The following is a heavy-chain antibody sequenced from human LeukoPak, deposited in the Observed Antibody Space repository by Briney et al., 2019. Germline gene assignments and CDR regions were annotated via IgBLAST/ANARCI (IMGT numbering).Heavy chain of an antibody. Sequence: GGSLRLSCAASGFTFSSYAMSWVRQAPGKGLEWVSAISGSGGSTYYADSVKGRFTISRDNSKNTLYLQMNSLRAEDTAVYYCAKFPLKRDYYDSSGRLYYFDYWGQGTLVTVSS. J-gene: IGHJ4*02. D-gene: IGHD3-22*01. CDR3: AKFPLKRDYYDSSGRLYYFDY. CDR2: ISGSGGST. V-gene: IGHV3-23*01. CDR1: GFTFSSYA.